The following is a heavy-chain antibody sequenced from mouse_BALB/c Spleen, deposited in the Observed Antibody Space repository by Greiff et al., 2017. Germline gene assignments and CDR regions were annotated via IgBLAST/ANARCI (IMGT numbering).Heavy chain of an antibody. V-gene: IGHV3-6*02. Sequence: DVQLQESGPGLVKPSQSLSLTCSVTGYSITSGYYWNWIRQFPGNKLEWMGYISYDGSNNYNPSLKNRISITRDTSKNQFFLKLNSVTTEDTATYYCASREANWGYFDYWGQGTTLTVSS. CDR1: GYSITSGYY. D-gene: IGHD4-1*01. CDR3: ASREANWGYFDY. CDR2: ISYDGSN. J-gene: IGHJ2*01.